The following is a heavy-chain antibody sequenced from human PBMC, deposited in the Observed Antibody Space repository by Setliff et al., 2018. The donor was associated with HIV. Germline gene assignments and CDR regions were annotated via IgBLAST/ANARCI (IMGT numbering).Heavy chain of an antibody. V-gene: IGHV3-72*01. CDR2: TTNKADSYNT. Sequence: GGSLRLSCVASGFTFSDYYMSWIRQAPGKGLEWVGRTTNKADSYNTNYAASVKGRFTIARDDSKKSLYLQMNSLKIEDTAVYYCVRGLGSEFDYWGQGTLVTVSS. CDR1: GFTFSDYY. CDR3: VRGLGSEFDY. J-gene: IGHJ4*02. D-gene: IGHD2-15*01.